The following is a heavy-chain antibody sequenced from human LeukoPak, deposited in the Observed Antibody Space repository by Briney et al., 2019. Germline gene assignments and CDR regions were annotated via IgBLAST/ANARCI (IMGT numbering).Heavy chain of an antibody. Sequence: PSETLSLTCSVSGDSVSGYYWSWIRQPPGKGLEWIGEINHSGSTNYNPSLKSRVTISVDTSKNQFSLKLSSVTAADTAVYYCARTINWNYSYDYYYGMDVWGQGTTVTVSS. CDR3: ARTINWNYSYDYYYGMDV. CDR1: GDSVSGYY. V-gene: IGHV4-34*01. D-gene: IGHD1-7*01. J-gene: IGHJ6*02. CDR2: INHSGST.